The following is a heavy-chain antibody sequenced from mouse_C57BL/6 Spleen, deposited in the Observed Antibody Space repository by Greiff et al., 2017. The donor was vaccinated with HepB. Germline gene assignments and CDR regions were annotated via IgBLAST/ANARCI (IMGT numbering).Heavy chain of an antibody. CDR2: IDPSDSET. CDR1: GYTFTSYW. CDR3: ARDYWTYFDV. D-gene: IGHD1-1*01. J-gene: IGHJ1*03. Sequence: VQLQQSGAELVRPGFSVKLSCKASGYTFTSYWMQWVKQRPIQGLEWMGNIDPSDSETHYNQKFKDKATLTVDKSSSTAYMKLSSLTSEDSAVYYCARDYWTYFDVWGTGTTVTVSS. V-gene: IGHV1-52*01.